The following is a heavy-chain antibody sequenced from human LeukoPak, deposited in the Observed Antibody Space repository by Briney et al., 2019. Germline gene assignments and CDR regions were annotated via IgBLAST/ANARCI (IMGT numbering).Heavy chain of an antibody. CDR3: ARERFRAIDY. J-gene: IGHJ4*02. V-gene: IGHV4-30-2*01. Sequence: SETLSLTCTVSGGSISSGGYYWSWIRQPPGKGLEWIGYIYQSGSTYYNPSLKSRVTISVDRSKNQFSLKLSSVTAADTAVYYCARERFRAIDYWGQGTLVTVSS. CDR1: GGSISSGGYY. CDR2: IYQSGST. D-gene: IGHD3-3*01.